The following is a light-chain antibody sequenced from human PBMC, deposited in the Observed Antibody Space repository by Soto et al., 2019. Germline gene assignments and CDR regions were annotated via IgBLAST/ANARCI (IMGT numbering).Light chain of an antibody. Sequence: DIPMTQSPSSLSASVGDRVTITCRASQNISDCLNWYQHKPGQAPKLLIYAASSLQSGVPSKFSGSGSETDFTLTISSLQPEDFASYFCQRSWTFGQGTKL. CDR3: QRSWT. V-gene: IGKV1-39*01. J-gene: IGKJ2*01. CDR2: AAS. CDR1: QNISDC.